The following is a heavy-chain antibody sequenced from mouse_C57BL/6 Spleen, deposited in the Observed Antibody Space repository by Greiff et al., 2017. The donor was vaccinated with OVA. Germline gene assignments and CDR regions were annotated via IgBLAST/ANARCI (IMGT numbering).Heavy chain of an antibody. Sequence: QVQLKESGPELVKPGASVKISCKASGYSFTSYYIHWVKQRPGQGLEWIGWIYPGSGNTKYNEKFKGKATLTADTSSSTAYMQLSSLTSEDSAVYYCAKAGGSLYAMDYWGQGTSVTVSS. D-gene: IGHD1-1*01. CDR2: IYPGSGNT. J-gene: IGHJ4*01. CDR3: AKAGGSLYAMDY. CDR1: GYSFTSYY. V-gene: IGHV1-66*01.